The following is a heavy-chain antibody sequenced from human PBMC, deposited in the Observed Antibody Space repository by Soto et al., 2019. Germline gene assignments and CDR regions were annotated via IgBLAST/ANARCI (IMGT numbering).Heavy chain of an antibody. D-gene: IGHD2-15*01. J-gene: IGHJ4*02. CDR3: ARGRPYCSSGSCYVDY. CDR2: INHSGST. V-gene: IGHV4-34*01. CDR1: GGSFSGYY. Sequence: SETLSLTCAVYGGSFSGYYWSWIRQPPGKGLEWIGEINHSGSTNYNPSLKSRVTISVDTSKNQFSLKLSSVTAADTAVYYCARGRPYCSSGSCYVDYWGQGTLVTVSS.